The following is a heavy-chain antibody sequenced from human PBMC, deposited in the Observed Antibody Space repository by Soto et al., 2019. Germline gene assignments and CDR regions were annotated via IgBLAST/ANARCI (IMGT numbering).Heavy chain of an antibody. CDR1: GLTFSSYA. Sequence: EVQLLESGGGLVQPGGSLRLTCAASGLTFSSYAMNWVRQAPGKGLEWVSGISHTGGSTYYADSVKGRFTISRDNSKNMLYVQMNSLRAEDTAVYYCAKVVHSSGWEGEGDYGMDVWGQGTTVTVSS. CDR2: ISHTGGST. D-gene: IGHD6-19*01. V-gene: IGHV3-23*01. CDR3: AKVVHSSGWEGEGDYGMDV. J-gene: IGHJ6*02.